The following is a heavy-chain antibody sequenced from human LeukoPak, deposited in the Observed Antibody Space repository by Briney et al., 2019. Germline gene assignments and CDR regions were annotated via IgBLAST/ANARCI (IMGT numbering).Heavy chain of an antibody. CDR1: GYTFTKYY. D-gene: IGHD2-15*01. Sequence: ASVKVSCKASGYTFTKYYMHWVRQAPGQGLEWMGRINPNTGDTNFAQKFQGRVTMTRDTSISTAYMELSRLRSDDTAVYYCATTDIVVVVAAARTRNNWFDPWGQGTLVTVSS. CDR3: ATTDIVVVVAAARTRNNWFDP. J-gene: IGHJ5*02. CDR2: INPNTGDT. V-gene: IGHV1-2*06.